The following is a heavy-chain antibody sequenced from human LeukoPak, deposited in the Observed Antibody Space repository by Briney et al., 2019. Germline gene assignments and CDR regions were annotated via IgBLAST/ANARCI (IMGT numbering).Heavy chain of an antibody. CDR2: FYYSGRT. CDR1: GGSISSSNYY. V-gene: IGHV4-39*01. J-gene: IGHJ4*02. Sequence: SETLSLTCTVSGGSISSSNYYWVWIRQSPGRGLEWIGSFYYSGRTYYNPSLGSRVTISVDTSKNHFSLKLSSVTAADTAVYYCASPPYYDILTGYFRTEDYWGQGTLVTVSS. CDR3: ASPPYYDILTGYFRTEDY. D-gene: IGHD3-9*01.